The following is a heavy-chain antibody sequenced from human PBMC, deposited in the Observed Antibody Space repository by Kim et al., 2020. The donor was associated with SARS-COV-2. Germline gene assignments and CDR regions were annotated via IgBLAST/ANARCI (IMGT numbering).Heavy chain of an antibody. Sequence: ASVKVSCKASGYTFTSYYMHWVRQAPGQGLEWMGIINPSGGSTSYAQKFQGRVTMTRDTSTSTVYMELSSLRSEDTAVYYCARDRYSGYDNPPHSGMDVWGQGTTVTVSS. CDR3: ARDRYSGYDNPPHSGMDV. D-gene: IGHD5-12*01. CDR1: GYTFTSYY. V-gene: IGHV1-46*01. J-gene: IGHJ6*02. CDR2: INPSGGST.